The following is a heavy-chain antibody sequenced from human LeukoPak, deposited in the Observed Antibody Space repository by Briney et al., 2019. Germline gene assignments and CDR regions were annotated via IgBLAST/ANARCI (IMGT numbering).Heavy chain of an antibody. CDR2: INPNSGGT. Sequence: GASVKVSCKASGYTFIGYYMHWVRQATGQGLEWMGWINPNSGGTNYAQKFQGWVTMTRDTSISTAYMELSRLRSDDTAVYYCAADGVTMEAFDIWGQGTMVTVSS. CDR1: GYTFIGYY. D-gene: IGHD2-21*02. V-gene: IGHV1-2*04. CDR3: AADGVTMEAFDI. J-gene: IGHJ3*02.